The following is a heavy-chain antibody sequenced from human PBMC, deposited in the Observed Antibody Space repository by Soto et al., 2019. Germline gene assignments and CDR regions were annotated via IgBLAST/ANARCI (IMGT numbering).Heavy chain of an antibody. Sequence: SETLSLTCTVSGGSISSGGYYWSWIRQHPGKGLEWIGYIYYSGSTYYNPSLKSRVTISVDTSKNQFSLKLSSVTAADTAVYYCARAGSYYDFWSGYYSFDPWGQGTLVTVSS. CDR1: GGSISSGGYY. CDR3: ARAGSYYDFWSGYYSFDP. D-gene: IGHD3-3*01. J-gene: IGHJ5*02. V-gene: IGHV4-31*03. CDR2: IYYSGST.